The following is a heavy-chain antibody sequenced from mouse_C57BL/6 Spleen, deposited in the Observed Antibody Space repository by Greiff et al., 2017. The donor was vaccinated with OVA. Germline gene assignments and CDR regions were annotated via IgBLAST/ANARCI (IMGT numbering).Heavy chain of an antibody. CDR2: IYPSDSET. V-gene: IGHV1-61*01. CDR1: GYTFTSYW. J-gene: IGHJ3*01. Sequence: VQLQQPGAELVRPGSSVKLSCKASGYTFTSYWMDWVKQRPGQGLEWIGNIYPSDSETHYNQKFKDKATLTVDKSSSTAYMQLSSLTSEDSAVYYCARGAYYYGPPGCVHGGKGTRVTVSA. CDR3: ARGAYYYGPPGCVH. D-gene: IGHD1-1*01.